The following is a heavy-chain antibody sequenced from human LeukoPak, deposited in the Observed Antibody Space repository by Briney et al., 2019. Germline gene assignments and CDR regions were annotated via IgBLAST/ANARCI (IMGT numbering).Heavy chain of an antibody. V-gene: IGHV4-34*01. J-gene: IGHJ5*02. Sequence: SETLSLTCAVSGGSISGYYWSWIRQSPGKELEWIGDINHSGSTNYNPSLKSRVAISVDTSKNQFSLNLSSVTAADTAVYYCARQSICSATSCYDWFGPWGHGTLVTVSP. CDR2: INHSGST. CDR3: ARQSICSATSCYDWFGP. CDR1: GGSISGYY. D-gene: IGHD2-15*01.